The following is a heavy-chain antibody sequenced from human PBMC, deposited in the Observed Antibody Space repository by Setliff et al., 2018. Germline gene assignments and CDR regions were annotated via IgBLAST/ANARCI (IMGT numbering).Heavy chain of an antibody. D-gene: IGHD6-19*01. CDR3: AREQWLDPPGYYYMDV. J-gene: IGHJ6*03. CDR1: GGSISSYY. Sequence: ETLSLTCTVSGGSISSYYWSWIRQPAGKGLEWIGHIYIDGSANYNPSLKSRVTMSIDTSKNQFSLKLNSVTAADMAVYYCAREQWLDPPGYYYMDVWAKGTTVTVSS. CDR2: IYIDGSA. V-gene: IGHV4-4*07.